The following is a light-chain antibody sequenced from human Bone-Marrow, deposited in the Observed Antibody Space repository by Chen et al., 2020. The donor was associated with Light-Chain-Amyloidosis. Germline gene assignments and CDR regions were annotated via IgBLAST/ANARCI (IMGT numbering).Light chain of an antibody. J-gene: IGLJ1*01. V-gene: IGLV2-14*01. CDR2: EVT. CDR1: SSDVGGDNH. Sequence: QSALTQPASVSGSPGQSITISCTGTSSDVGGDNHVSWYQQHPDKAPKLMIYEVTNRPSWVPDRFSVSKSANTASLTISGLQTENEADYFRSSSTITNTLVFGSGTRVTVL. CDR3: SSSTITNTLV.